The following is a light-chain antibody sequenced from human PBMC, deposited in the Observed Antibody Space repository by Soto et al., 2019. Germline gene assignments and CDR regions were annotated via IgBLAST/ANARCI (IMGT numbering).Light chain of an antibody. V-gene: IGKV3-20*01. CDR2: GAS. CDR3: QQFDNGLT. J-gene: IGKJ5*01. Sequence: EIVLTQSPGTLSLSPGERATLSCRASQSVSSSYLAWYQQKPGQAPRLLIYGASSRATGIPDRFSGSGSVTEFTLTIISLQSEDVAIYYCQQFDNGLTFGNGTRLEIK. CDR1: QSVSSSY.